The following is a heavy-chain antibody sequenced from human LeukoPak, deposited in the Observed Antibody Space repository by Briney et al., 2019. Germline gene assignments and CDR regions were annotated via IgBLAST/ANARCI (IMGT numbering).Heavy chain of an antibody. CDR2: INHSGST. D-gene: IGHD3-10*01. V-gene: IGHV4-34*01. J-gene: IGHJ4*02. CDR1: GGSFSGYY. CDR3: VRGDGPMVRGVNEFDY. Sequence: PSETLSLTCAVYGGSFSGYYWSWIRQPPGKGLEWIGEINHSGSTNYNPSLKSRVTISVDTSKNQFSLKLSSVTAADTAVYYCVRGDGPMVRGVNEFDYWGQGTLVTVSS.